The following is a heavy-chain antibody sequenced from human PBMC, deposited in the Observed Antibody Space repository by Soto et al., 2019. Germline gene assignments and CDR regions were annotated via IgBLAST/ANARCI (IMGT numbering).Heavy chain of an antibody. CDR1: GYTFTSYA. J-gene: IGHJ4*02. CDR2: INAGNGNT. Sequence: ASVKVSCKASGYTFTSYAMHWVRQAPGQRLEWMGWINAGNGNTKYSQKFQGRVTITRDTSASTAYMELSSLRSEDTAVYYCARSRPTNYYGSGSWTFDYWGQGTLVTVSS. CDR3: ARSRPTNYYGSGSWTFDY. V-gene: IGHV1-3*01. D-gene: IGHD3-10*01.